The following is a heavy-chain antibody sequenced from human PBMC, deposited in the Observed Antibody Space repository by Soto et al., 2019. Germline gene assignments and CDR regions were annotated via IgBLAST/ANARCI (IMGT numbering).Heavy chain of an antibody. CDR1: GFTFSGSA. CDR3: TRSIAAAGTTPNWFDP. D-gene: IGHD6-13*01. CDR2: IRSKANSYAT. V-gene: IGHV3-73*01. Sequence: GGSLRLSCAASGFTFSGSAMHWVRQASGKGLEWVGRIRSKANSYATAYAASVKGRFTISRDDSKNTAYLQMNSLKTEDTAVYYCTRSIAAAGTTPNWFDPWGQGTLVTVSS. J-gene: IGHJ5*02.